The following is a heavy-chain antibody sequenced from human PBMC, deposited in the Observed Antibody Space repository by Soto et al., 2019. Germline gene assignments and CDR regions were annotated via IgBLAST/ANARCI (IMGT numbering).Heavy chain of an antibody. J-gene: IGHJ6*02. Sequence: QVQLVQSGAEVKKPGSSVKVSCKASGGTFSSYAISWVRQAPGQGLEWMGGIIPIFGTANYAQKFQGRVTITADESTSTAYMALSSLRSEDTAVYYCAVKYCSGGSCYAYYYGMDVWGQGTTVTVSS. CDR3: AVKYCSGGSCYAYYYGMDV. CDR2: IIPIFGTA. D-gene: IGHD2-15*01. V-gene: IGHV1-69*01. CDR1: GGTFSSYA.